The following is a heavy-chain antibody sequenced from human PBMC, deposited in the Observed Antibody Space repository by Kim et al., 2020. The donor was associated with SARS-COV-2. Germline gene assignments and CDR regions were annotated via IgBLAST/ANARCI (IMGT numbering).Heavy chain of an antibody. CDR1: GFTLSSNW. V-gene: IGHV3-74*01. J-gene: IGHJ4*02. Sequence: GGSLRLSCAASGFTLSSNWMHWVRQAPGKGLVYVSSINSDGSSTIYADSVKGRFTISRDNAKNTLYLQMNSLRAEDTAVYYCARGRPSGWADWGQGTLVTASS. CDR2: INSDGSST. CDR3: ARGRPSGWAD. D-gene: IGHD6-19*01.